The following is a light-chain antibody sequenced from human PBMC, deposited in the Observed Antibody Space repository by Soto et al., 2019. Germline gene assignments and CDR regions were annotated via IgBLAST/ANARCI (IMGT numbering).Light chain of an antibody. V-gene: IGLV1-44*01. J-gene: IGLJ2*01. CDR3: AAWDDSLNAVV. CDR2: SNN. Sequence: QSALTQPRSVSGPPGQSVSISCSGTSSDVGTYNYVSWYQQLPGTAPKLLIYSNNQRPSGVPDRFSGSKSGTSASLAISGLQSEDEADYYCAAWDDSLNAVVFGGGTKLTVL. CDR1: SSDVGTYNY.